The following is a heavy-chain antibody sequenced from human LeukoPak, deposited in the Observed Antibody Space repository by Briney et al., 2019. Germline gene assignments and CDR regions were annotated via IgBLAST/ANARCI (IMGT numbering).Heavy chain of an antibody. CDR2: ISYDGSNK. CDR3: ARGLRGYCSCGSCYPGH. Sequence: GGSLRLSCAASVVSLSGDGMYRVRQAPGKGLEWVAVISYDGSNKYYADSVKGRFTISRDNSKNTLYLQMNSLRGDAKVSYYWARGLRGYCSCGSCYPGHWGQGTLVTVSS. D-gene: IGHD2-15*01. J-gene: IGHJ1*01. CDR1: VVSLSGDG. V-gene: IGHV3-30*03.